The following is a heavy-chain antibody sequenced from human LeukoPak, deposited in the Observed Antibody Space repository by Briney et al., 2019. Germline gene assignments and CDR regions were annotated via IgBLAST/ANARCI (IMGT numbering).Heavy chain of an antibody. CDR3: ARDLRDAFDI. CDR2: IYYSGST. V-gene: IGHV4-30-4*08. CDR1: GGSISSGGYY. J-gene: IGHJ3*02. Sequence: SETLSLTCTVSGGSISSGGYYWSWIRQHPGKGLEWIGYIYYSGSTYYNPSLKSRVTISVGTSKNQFSLKLSSVTAADTAVYYCARDLRDAFDIWGQGTMVTVSS.